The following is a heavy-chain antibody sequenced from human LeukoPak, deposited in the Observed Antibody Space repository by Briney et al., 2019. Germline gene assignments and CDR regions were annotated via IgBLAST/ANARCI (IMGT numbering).Heavy chain of an antibody. V-gene: IGHV3-48*01. CDR1: GFTFSTYR. CDR2: ISFSSGTT. D-gene: IGHD3-3*01. Sequence: PGGSLRLSCAASGFTFSTYRMNWVRQAPGKGLKWVSSISFSSGTTYYADSVKGRFTISRDNAKNSLSLQMNSLRAEDTAVYYCARDTDYDFLDWGQGTLVTVSS. J-gene: IGHJ4*02. CDR3: ARDTDYDFLD.